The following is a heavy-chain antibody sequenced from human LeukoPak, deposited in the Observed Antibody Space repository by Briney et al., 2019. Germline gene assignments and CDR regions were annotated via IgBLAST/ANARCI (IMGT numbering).Heavy chain of an antibody. J-gene: IGHJ6*02. Sequence: GGSLRLSCAASGFTFSSYSMNWVRQAPGKGLEWVSPISSSSSYIYYADSVKGRFTISRDNAKNPLYLQMNSLRAEDTAVYYCARVWGQYGMDVWGQGTTVTVSS. D-gene: IGHD3-16*01. V-gene: IGHV3-21*01. CDR2: ISSSSSYI. CDR3: ARVWGQYGMDV. CDR1: GFTFSSYS.